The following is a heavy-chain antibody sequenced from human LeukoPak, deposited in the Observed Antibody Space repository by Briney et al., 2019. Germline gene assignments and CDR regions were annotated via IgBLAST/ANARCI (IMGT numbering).Heavy chain of an antibody. V-gene: IGHV1-24*01. D-gene: IGHD2-2*01. J-gene: IGHJ4*02. CDR1: GYTLTELS. CDR2: FDPEDGET. CDR3: ATVDGGEDIVGVPAALAY. Sequence: ASVKVSCEASGYTLTELSMHWVRQAPGKGLEWRGGFDPEDGETMYAQKFQGRVTMTEDTSTDTAYMELSSLRSEDTAVYYCATVDGGEDIVGVPAALAYWGQGTLVTVSS.